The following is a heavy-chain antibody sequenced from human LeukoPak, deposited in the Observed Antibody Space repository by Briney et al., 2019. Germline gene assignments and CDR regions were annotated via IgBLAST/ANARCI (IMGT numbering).Heavy chain of an antibody. CDR1: GGSISSYY. CDR3: ARSAIDAFDI. V-gene: IGHV4-59*08. Sequence: SETLSLTCTVSGGSISSYYWSWIRQPPGKGLECIGYIYNSGSTNYNPSLKSRVNISVDTSKNQFSLKLSSVTAADTAVYYCARSAIDAFDIWGQGTMVTVSS. J-gene: IGHJ3*02. D-gene: IGHD6-25*01. CDR2: IYNSGST.